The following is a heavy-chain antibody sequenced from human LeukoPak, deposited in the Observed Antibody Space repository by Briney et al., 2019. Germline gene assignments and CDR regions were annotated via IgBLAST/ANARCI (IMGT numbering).Heavy chain of an antibody. Sequence: SETLPLTCTVSGGSISSYYWSWIRQPPGKGLEWIGYIYYSGSTNYNPSLKSRVTISVDTSKNQFSLKLSSVTAADTAVYYCTRQTTVTSRRWYFDLWGRGTLVTVSS. CDR3: TRQTTVTSRRWYFDL. CDR2: IYYSGST. J-gene: IGHJ2*01. V-gene: IGHV4-59*08. D-gene: IGHD4-17*01. CDR1: GGSISSYY.